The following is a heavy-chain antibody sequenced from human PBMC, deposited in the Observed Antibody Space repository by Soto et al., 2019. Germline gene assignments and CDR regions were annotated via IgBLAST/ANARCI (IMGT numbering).Heavy chain of an antibody. CDR2: IYYSGRT. D-gene: IGHD2-21*02. CDR3: ARQRTTVVTQAYFDH. J-gene: IGHJ4*02. Sequence: ASETLSLTCIVSGESISSSSYYWGWIRQPPGKGLEWIGSIYYSGRTYYNPSFKSRVTISIDTSKNQFSLKLSSVTATDTAVYYCARQRTTVVTQAYFDHWGQGAWSPSPQ. CDR1: GESISSSSYY. V-gene: IGHV4-39*01.